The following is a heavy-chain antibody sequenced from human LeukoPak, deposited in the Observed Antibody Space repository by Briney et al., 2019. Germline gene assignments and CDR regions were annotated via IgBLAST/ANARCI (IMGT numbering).Heavy chain of an antibody. CDR1: GGSISSGGYY. Sequence: PSQTLSLTCTVSGGSISSGGYYWSWIRQHPGKGLEWIGYIYYSGSTYYNPSLKSRVTISVDTSKNQFSLKLSSETAADTAVYYCARAAEQWLVRPICWFDPWGQGTLVTVSS. D-gene: IGHD6-19*01. V-gene: IGHV4-31*03. J-gene: IGHJ5*02. CDR3: ARAAEQWLVRPICWFDP. CDR2: IYYSGST.